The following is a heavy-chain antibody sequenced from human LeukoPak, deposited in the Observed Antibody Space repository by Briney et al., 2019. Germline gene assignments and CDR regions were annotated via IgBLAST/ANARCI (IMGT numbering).Heavy chain of an antibody. Sequence: PGGSLRLSCAASGFTFSSYAMSWVRQAPGKGLEWVSAISGSGGSTYYADSVKGRFTISRDNSNNTLYLQMNSLRADDTAVYYCAKDGSHYDSSGYYYYYWGQGTLVTVSS. V-gene: IGHV3-23*01. CDR2: ISGSGGST. CDR3: AKDGSHYDSSGYYYYY. CDR1: GFTFSSYA. J-gene: IGHJ4*02. D-gene: IGHD3-22*01.